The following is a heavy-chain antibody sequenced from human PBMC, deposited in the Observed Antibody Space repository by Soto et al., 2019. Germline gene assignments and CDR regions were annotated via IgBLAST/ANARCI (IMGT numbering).Heavy chain of an antibody. J-gene: IGHJ4*02. CDR3: ARYYGGYSDY. CDR1: GGSISSYY. D-gene: IGHD3-10*01. V-gene: IGHV4-59*08. Sequence: AETLSLTCTVSGGSISSYYWSWFRQPPGKGLEWIGYIYYSGSTNYNPSLKSRVTISVDTSKNQFSLKLSSVTAADTAVYYCARYYGGYSDYWGQGTLVTVSS. CDR2: IYYSGST.